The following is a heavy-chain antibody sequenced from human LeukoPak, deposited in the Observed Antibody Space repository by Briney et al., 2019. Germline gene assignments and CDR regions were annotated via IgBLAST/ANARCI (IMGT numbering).Heavy chain of an antibody. CDR1: GFTFSTYS. D-gene: IGHD3-3*01. V-gene: IGHV3-21*01. Sequence: SGGSLRLSCAASGFTFSTYSMNWVRQAPGKGLEWVSSISSSSSNIYDADSVKGRFTISRDNAKNSLYLQMNSLRAEDTAVYYCAGYYDFWSDGPFLDAFDIWGQGTMVTVSS. CDR3: AGYYDFWSDGPFLDAFDI. J-gene: IGHJ3*02. CDR2: ISSSSSNI.